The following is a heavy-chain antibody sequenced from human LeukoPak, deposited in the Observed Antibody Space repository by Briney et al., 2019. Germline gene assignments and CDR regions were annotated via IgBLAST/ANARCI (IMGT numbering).Heavy chain of an antibody. CDR3: ARRNGDLRAFDL. D-gene: IGHD4-17*01. V-gene: IGHV4-39*01. CDR2: IYYSGST. J-gene: IGHJ3*01. CDR1: GGSIGRSSHY. Sequence: SETLSLTCTVSGGSIGRSSHYWGWIRQPPGKGLEWIGSIYYSGSTYYNPSLKSRVTISVDTSKNQISLKLTSVTAADTAVYYCARRNGDLRAFDLWGQGTVVTVSS.